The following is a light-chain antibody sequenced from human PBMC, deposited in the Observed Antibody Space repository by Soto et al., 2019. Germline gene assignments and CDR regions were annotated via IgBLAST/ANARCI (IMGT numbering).Light chain of an antibody. CDR1: SSDVGSHPL. J-gene: IGLJ3*02. CDR3: CAFSSAGTWV. Sequence: QSALTQPASVSGSPGQSITISCAGTSSDVGSHPLVSWYQQHPGKAPKLMISEDTKRPSGVSNRFSGSKSGNMASLTISGLQAEVEADYYYCAFSSAGTWVFGGGTKVTVL. V-gene: IGLV2-23*01. CDR2: EDT.